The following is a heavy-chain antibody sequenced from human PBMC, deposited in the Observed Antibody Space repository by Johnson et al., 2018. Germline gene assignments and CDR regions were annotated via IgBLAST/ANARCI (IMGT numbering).Heavy chain of an antibody. D-gene: IGHD3-22*01. CDR2: IAYDGSNK. CDR1: GFTFSSYG. Sequence: QVQLVESGGGVVQPGRSLRLSCAASGFTFSSYGMHWVRQAPGKGLEWVAVIAYDGSNKYYADSVKGRFTIYRDNSKNTLYLQMNSLRAEETAVYYSAREGYYYGSRGSRVQYFQHWGQGTLVTVSS. V-gene: IGHV3-30*03. J-gene: IGHJ1*01. CDR3: AREGYYYGSRGSRVQYFQH.